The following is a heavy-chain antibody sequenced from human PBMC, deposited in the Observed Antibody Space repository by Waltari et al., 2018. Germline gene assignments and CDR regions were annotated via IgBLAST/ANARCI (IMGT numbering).Heavy chain of an antibody. CDR2: AYHNGRT. CDR1: GGSINTHNW. D-gene: IGHD3-10*01. V-gene: IGHV4-4*02. Sequence: QVHLQQSGPGMVKPSGTLSLTCGVSGGSINTHNWWTWVRQSPGKGLEWLGEAYHNGRTNYNPSLKSRVTISVDKSKNQFSLQLISMTAADTAVYYCARGRGLDYWGQGTLVTVSS. J-gene: IGHJ4*02. CDR3: ARGRGLDY.